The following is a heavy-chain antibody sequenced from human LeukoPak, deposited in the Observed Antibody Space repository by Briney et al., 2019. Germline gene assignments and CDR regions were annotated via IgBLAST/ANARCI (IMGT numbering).Heavy chain of an antibody. J-gene: IGHJ4*02. CDR3: AKDLNYDFWSGLGN. CDR2: ISYDGTNK. Sequence: GGSLGLSCAVSGFTFSSYGMHWVRQAPGKGLEWMAVISYDGTNKYYADSVKGRFTISRDNSKNTLYLQMNSLRAEDTAVYYCAKDLNYDFWSGLGNWGQGTLVTVSS. V-gene: IGHV3-30*18. D-gene: IGHD3-3*01. CDR1: GFTFSSYG.